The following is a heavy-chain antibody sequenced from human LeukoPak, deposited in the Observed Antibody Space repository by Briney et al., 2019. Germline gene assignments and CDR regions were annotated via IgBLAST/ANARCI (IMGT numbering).Heavy chain of an antibody. V-gene: IGHV3-23*01. Sequence: SGGSLRLSCAAAGFTFSDYSMSWVRQAPGKGLEWVSSISGSGANTYYADSVKGRFTISRDNSKHTLYLQMNSLRIEDTATYYCAKCQFYNILTGYYRPLDHWGQGVLVTVSS. CDR1: GFTFSDYS. J-gene: IGHJ5*02. D-gene: IGHD3-9*01. CDR3: AKCQFYNILTGYYRPLDH. CDR2: ISGSGANT.